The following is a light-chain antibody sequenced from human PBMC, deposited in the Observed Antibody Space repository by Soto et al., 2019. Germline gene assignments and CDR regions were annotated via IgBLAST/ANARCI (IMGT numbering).Light chain of an antibody. V-gene: IGLV1-44*01. CDR3: AAWADRVNGVV. CDR1: SSNIGTYT. CDR2: TYD. Sequence: QSVLTQPPSVSGTPGQSITISCSGSSSNIGTYTLNWYQHLPGTAPKLLFSTYDQRPSGVADRFSGSKSGTSASLAISGLQCDEEADYYYAAWADRVNGVVFGGGTKLTVL. J-gene: IGLJ2*01.